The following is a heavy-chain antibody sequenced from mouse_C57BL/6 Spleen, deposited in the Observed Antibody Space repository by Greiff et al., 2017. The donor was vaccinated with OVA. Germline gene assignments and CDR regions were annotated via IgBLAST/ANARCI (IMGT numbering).Heavy chain of an antibody. CDR1: GFYIKNTY. J-gene: IGHJ1*03. CDR2: IDPANGNT. CDR3: ATHGSHFDV. D-gene: IGHD1-1*01. V-gene: IGHV14-3*01. Sequence: VQLQQSVAELVRPGASVKLSCTASGFYIKNTYMHWVKQRPEQGLEWIGRIDPANGNTKYAPKFQGKATITADTSANTAYLQLSSLTSEDTAIYYCATHGSHFDVWGTGTTVTVSS.